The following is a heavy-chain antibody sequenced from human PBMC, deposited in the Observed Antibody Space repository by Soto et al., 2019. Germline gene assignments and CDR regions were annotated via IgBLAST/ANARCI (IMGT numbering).Heavy chain of an antibody. V-gene: IGHV3-23*01. D-gene: IGHD3-3*01. Sequence: SLRLSCAASGFTFSSYAMSWVRQAPGKGLEWVSAISGSGGSTYYADSVKGRFTISRDNSKNTLYLQMNSLRAEDTAVYYCARQITIFGVAFDYWGQGTLVTVSS. CDR3: ARQITIFGVAFDY. J-gene: IGHJ4*02. CDR1: GFTFSSYA. CDR2: ISGSGGST.